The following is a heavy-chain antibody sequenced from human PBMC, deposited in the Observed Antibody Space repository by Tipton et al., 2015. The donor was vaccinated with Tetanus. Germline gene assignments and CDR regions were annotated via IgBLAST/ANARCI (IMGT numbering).Heavy chain of an antibody. CDR2: IYYRGET. D-gene: IGHD3-22*01. Sequence: TLSLTCTVSGGSISGYYWTWMRQPPGKGLEWLGYIYYRGETNYNPSVSIRLTISLDTSKNQVSLRLTSVTAADTAVYFCARIRYYPDSSAFLSDYWGRGIRVTVSS. V-gene: IGHV4-59*01. CDR3: ARIRYYPDSSAFLSDY. J-gene: IGHJ4*02. CDR1: GGSISGYY.